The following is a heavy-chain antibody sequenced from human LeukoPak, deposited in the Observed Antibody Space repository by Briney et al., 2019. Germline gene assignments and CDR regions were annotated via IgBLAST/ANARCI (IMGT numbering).Heavy chain of an antibody. CDR1: NGSISSYY. CDR3: ARTYYDFWSGSRYWYFQL. CDR2: IYYSGST. J-gene: IGHJ2*01. Sequence: PSETLTLTCTVSNGSISSYYWSWIRQPPGRGLEWIGYIYYSGSTNYNPSLKSRVTISVDTSKNQFSLKLSSVTAADTAVYYCARTYYDFWSGSRYWYFQLWGRGTLVTVSS. D-gene: IGHD3-3*01. V-gene: IGHV4-59*08.